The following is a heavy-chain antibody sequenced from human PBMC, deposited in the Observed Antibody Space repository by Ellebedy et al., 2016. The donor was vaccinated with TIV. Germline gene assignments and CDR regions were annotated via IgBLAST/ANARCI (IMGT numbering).Heavy chain of an antibody. CDR1: GGSISSSSYY. V-gene: IGHV4-39*07. CDR2: IYYSGST. J-gene: IGHJ4*02. CDR3: AREGKVAGTN. D-gene: IGHD6-19*01. Sequence: MPSETLSLTCTVSGGSISSSSYYWGWIRQPPGKGLEWIGSIYYSGSTYYNPSLKSRVTISVDTSKNQFSLKLSSVTAADTAVYYCAREGKVAGTNWGQGTLVTVSS.